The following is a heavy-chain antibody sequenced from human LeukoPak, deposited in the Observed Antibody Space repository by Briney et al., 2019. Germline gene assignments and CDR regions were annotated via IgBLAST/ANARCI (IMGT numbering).Heavy chain of an antibody. V-gene: IGHV3-23*01. D-gene: IGHD2-15*01. CDR3: AKNLYCGGGSCYPSALGMDV. Sequence: GGSLRLSCAASGFTFSSYAMSWVRQAPGKGLEWVSSISGSGNRTYYADSVKGRFTISRDNSKNTLFLQMNSLRAEDTAVYYCAKNLYCGGGSCYPSALGMDVWGQGTTVTVS. J-gene: IGHJ6*02. CDR1: GFTFSSYA. CDR2: ISGSGNRT.